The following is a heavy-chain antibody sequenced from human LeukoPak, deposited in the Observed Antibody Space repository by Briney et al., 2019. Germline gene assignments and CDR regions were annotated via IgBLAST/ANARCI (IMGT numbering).Heavy chain of an antibody. V-gene: IGHV3-30-3*01. J-gene: IGHJ4*02. CDR1: GFTFSSYA. CDR3: ARETGSAVGSTDFDY. Sequence: PGGSLRLSCAASGFTFSSYAMHWVRQAPGKGLEWVAVISYDGSNKYYADSVKGRFIISRDNSKNTLYLQMNSLKAEDTAVYYCARETGSAVGSTDFDYWGQGTLVTVSS. CDR2: ISYDGSNK. D-gene: IGHD4-17*01.